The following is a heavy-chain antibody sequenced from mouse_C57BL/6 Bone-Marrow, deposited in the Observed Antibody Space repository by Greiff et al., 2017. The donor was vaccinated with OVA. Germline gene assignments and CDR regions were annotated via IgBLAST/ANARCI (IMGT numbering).Heavy chain of an antibody. CDR1: GFTFSSYA. V-gene: IGHV5-9-1*02. D-gene: IGHD1-1*01. CDR2: ISSGGDYI. Sequence: EVQLVESGEGLVKPGGSLKLSCAASGFTFSSYAMSWVRQTPEKRLEWVAYISSGGDYIYYADTVKGRFTISRDNARNTLYLQMSSLKSEDTAMYYCTRERVYYGSSYWYFDVWGTGTTVTVSS. CDR3: TRERVYYGSSYWYFDV. J-gene: IGHJ1*03.